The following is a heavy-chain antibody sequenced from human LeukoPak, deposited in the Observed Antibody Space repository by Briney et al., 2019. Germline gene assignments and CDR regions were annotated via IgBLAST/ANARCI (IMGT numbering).Heavy chain of an antibody. CDR2: IKQDGSET. CDR1: GFIFNNYW. J-gene: IGHJ4*02. CDR3: ARLSGRDYNPRVFDY. D-gene: IGHD4-11*01. V-gene: IGHV3-7*03. Sequence: PGGFLRLSCAASGFIFNNYWMTWVRRAPGKGLEWXAXIKQDGSETYYVDSVKGRFTISRDNAKNSLCLQVNSLRAEDTAIYYCARLSGRDYNPRVFDYWGQGTLVTVSS.